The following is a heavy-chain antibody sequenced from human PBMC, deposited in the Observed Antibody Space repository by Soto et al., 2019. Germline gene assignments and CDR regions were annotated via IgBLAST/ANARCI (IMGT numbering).Heavy chain of an antibody. Sequence: QVQLVESGGGVVQPGRSLRLSCAASGFIFSSYGVDWVRQAPGKGLEWVAVIWNDGSNKDYADSVKGRFTISRDNSKNTVYLQMNSLRAEDTAVYYCARDPGWSSSWVYFDYWGQGIRVTVSS. CDR3: ARDPGWSSSWVYFDY. CDR2: IWNDGSNK. CDR1: GFIFSSYG. D-gene: IGHD6-13*01. V-gene: IGHV3-33*01. J-gene: IGHJ4*02.